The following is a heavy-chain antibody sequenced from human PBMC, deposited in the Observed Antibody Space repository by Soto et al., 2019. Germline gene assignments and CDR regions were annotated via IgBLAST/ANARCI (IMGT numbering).Heavy chain of an antibody. Sequence: GESLKISCAASGFTFSTYAMSWLRPAPGKGLEWVSAISSRGGRTHYADSVKGRFTISRDNSKNTLYLQVNSLRAEDTAVYYCAKDHGPYGDGLHYWGQGTLVTVSS. CDR3: AKDHGPYGDGLHY. CDR1: GFTFSTYA. D-gene: IGHD4-17*01. CDR2: ISSRGGRT. V-gene: IGHV3-23*01. J-gene: IGHJ4*02.